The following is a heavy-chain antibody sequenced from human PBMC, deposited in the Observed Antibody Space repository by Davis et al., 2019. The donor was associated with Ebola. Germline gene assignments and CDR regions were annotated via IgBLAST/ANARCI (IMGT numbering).Heavy chain of an antibody. CDR3: TTGRYSGLGY. J-gene: IGHJ4*02. D-gene: IGHD5-12*01. CDR1: GFTFSSSA. Sequence: GESLKIPCAASGFTFSSSAMSWVRQAPGKGLEWVAVISDDGTNKDYADSVKGRFTISRDNAKNTLYLQMSSLRADDTAVYYCTTGRYSGLGYWGQGTLVTVSS. V-gene: IGHV3-30-3*01. CDR2: ISDDGTNK.